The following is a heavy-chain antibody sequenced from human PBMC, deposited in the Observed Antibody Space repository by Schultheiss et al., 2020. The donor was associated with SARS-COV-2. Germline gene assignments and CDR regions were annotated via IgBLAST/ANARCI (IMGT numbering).Heavy chain of an antibody. CDR3: ARGDIVVVPAAPTLFMDV. CDR1: GFTFSSYG. V-gene: IGHV3-30*03. D-gene: IGHD2-2*01. CDR2: ISYDGSNK. J-gene: IGHJ6*02. Sequence: GGSLRLSCAASGFTFSSYGMHWVRQAPGKGLEWVAVISYDGSNKYYADSVKGRFTISRDNSKNTLYLQMNSLRAEDTAVYYCARGDIVVVPAAPTLFMDVWGQGTTVTVSS.